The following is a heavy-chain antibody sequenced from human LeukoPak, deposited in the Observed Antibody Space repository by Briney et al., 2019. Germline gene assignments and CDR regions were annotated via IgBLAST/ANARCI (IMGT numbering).Heavy chain of an antibody. J-gene: IGHJ4*02. Sequence: ASVKVSCKASGYTFTSYYMHWVRQAPGQGLEWMGIINPSGGSTSYAQKFQGRVTMTRDTSTSTVYMELSSLRSEDTAVYYCARGGCSGGSCYSATPFDYWGQGTLVTVSS. CDR1: GYTFTSYY. D-gene: IGHD2-15*01. CDR3: ARGGCSGGSCYSATPFDY. V-gene: IGHV1-46*03. CDR2: INPSGGST.